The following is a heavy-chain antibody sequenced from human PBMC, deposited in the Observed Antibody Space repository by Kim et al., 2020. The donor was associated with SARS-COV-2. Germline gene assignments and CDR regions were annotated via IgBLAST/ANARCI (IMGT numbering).Heavy chain of an antibody. J-gene: IGHJ4*02. CDR1: GLTFSHDW. D-gene: IGHD3-10*02. CDR3: ARSVFGDNY. Sequence: GGSLRLSCAASGLTFSHDWMTWVRQAPGKGLEWVANINQDGSESYYVDSVKGRFTISRDNAKNSLYLQMNSLRVEDTAVYYCARSVFGDNYWGQGTLVSVSS. CDR2: INQDGSES. V-gene: IGHV3-7*01.